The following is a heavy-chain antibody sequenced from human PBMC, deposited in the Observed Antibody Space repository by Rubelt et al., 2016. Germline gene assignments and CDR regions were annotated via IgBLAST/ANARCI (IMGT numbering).Heavy chain of an antibody. J-gene: IGHJ3*02. CDR2: IYYDGRT. CDR1: GSYY. Sequence: GSYYWSWIRQPPGKGLEWIGTIYYDGRTWNNPSLKSRVTISVDTSKNQFSLKLSSVTAADTAVYYCARLGQGGDLDAFDIWGQGTMVTVSS. CDR3: ARLGQGGDLDAFDI. D-gene: IGHD4-17*01. V-gene: IGHV4-61*01.